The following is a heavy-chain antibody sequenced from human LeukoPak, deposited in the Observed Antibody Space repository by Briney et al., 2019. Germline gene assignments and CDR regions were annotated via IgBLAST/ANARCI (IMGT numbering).Heavy chain of an antibody. J-gene: IGHJ6*03. CDR1: GGSISNFY. V-gene: IGHV4-59*01. D-gene: IGHD2-2*01. CDR3: ASVPRSYYYCYYMDV. CDR2: IYYSGSS. Sequence: PSETLSLTCTVSGGSISNFYWSWIRQPPGKGLEWLGYIYYSGSSNYNPSLKSRVTISADTSKNQFSLKLSSVTAADTAVYYCASVPRSYYYCYYMDVWGKGTTVTVSS.